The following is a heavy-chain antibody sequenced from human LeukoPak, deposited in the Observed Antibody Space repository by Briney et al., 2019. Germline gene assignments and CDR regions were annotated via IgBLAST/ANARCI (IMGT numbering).Heavy chain of an antibody. D-gene: IGHD3-22*01. CDR3: AQVDYYDSSYFDY. Sequence: GGSLRLSCAASGFTFSSYAMGWVRQAPGKGLEWVSAISGSGGSTYYADSVKGRFTISRDNSKNTLYLQMNSLRAEDTAVYYCAQVDYYDSSYFDYWGQGTLVTVSS. CDR2: ISGSGGST. V-gene: IGHV3-23*01. J-gene: IGHJ4*02. CDR1: GFTFSSYA.